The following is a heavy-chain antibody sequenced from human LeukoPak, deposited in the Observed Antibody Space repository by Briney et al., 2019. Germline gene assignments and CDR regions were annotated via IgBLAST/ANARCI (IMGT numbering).Heavy chain of an antibody. CDR3: ARESRNCSSTSCSTYYYYMDV. D-gene: IGHD2-2*01. V-gene: IGHV1-69*01. J-gene: IGHJ6*03. Sequence: SVKVSCKASGGTFSSYAISWVRQAPGQGLEWMGGIIPIFGTANYAQKFQGRVTITADESTSTAYMELSSLRSDDTAVYYCARESRNCSSTSCSTYYYYMDVWGKGTTVTISS. CDR2: IIPIFGTA. CDR1: GGTFSSYA.